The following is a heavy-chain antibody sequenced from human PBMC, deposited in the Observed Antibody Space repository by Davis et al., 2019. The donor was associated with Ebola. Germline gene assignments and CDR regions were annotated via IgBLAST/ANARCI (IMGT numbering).Heavy chain of an antibody. CDR2: ISVYNGNT. V-gene: IGHV1-18*01. CDR1: GYSFKNYA. Sequence: ASVKVSCKASGYSFKNYAISWVRQAPGQGLEWMGWISVYNGNTNYAQKLQGRVTMTTDTSTGTAYMELRSLRSDDTAVYFCARTSIVGTTTTASDIWGQGTRVTVSS. J-gene: IGHJ3*02. CDR3: ARTSIVGTTTTASDI. D-gene: IGHD1-26*01.